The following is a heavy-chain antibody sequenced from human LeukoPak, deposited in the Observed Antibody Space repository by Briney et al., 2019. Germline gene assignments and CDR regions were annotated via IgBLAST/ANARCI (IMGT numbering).Heavy chain of an antibody. J-gene: IGHJ4*02. CDR2: TILIYGTA. CDR3: ARGRSSGWYGGDYDEANYFDY. D-gene: IGHD6-19*01. Sequence: SVTVTLKSAGYKLTNHGLNLLRPAPAPGHERMGGTILIYGTANYAQNYQGRVTITADESTSTAYMELSSLRPENTAVYYYARGRSSGWYGGDYDEANYFDYWGQGTLVTVSS. CDR1: GYKLTNHG. V-gene: IGHV1-69*01.